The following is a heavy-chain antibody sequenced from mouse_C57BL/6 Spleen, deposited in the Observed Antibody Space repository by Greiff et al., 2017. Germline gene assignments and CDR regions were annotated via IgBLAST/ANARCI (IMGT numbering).Heavy chain of an antibody. D-gene: IGHD2-4*01. J-gene: IGHJ1*03. CDR2: IYPSDSET. CDR1: GYTFTSSW. CDR3: ARWYDYDGGDWYVDG. Sequence: VQLQQPVAELVRPGSSVKLSCTASGYTFTSSWMDWVKQRPGQGLEWIGNIYPSDSETHYNQKFKDKATLAVDKSSSTAYMQLSSLTSEDSAVYYCARWYDYDGGDWYVDGWGTGTTVTVAS. V-gene: IGHV1-61*01.